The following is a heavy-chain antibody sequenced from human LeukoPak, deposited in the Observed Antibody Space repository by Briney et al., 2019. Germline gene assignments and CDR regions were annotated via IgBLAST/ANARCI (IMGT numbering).Heavy chain of an antibody. V-gene: IGHV4-31*11. J-gene: IGHJ4*02. CDR1: GDSISSGGYW. D-gene: IGHD5-12*01. CDR2: ISYGGKA. CDR3: ARAPVATPSEFDY. Sequence: SETLSLTCAVSGDSISSGGYWWSWIRQHPGMGPEWIGYISYGGKADYNPSLKSRVAISADTPKNQFSLKLSSTTAADTAVYYCARAPVATPSEFDYWGQGTLVTVSS.